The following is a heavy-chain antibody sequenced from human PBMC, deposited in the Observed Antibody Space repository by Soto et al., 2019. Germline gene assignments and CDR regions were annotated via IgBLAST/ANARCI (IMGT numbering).Heavy chain of an antibody. CDR3: ARDPAADGYYGMDV. CDR2: ISRTSSHI. V-gene: IGHV3-21*01. D-gene: IGHD6-13*01. J-gene: IGHJ6*02. Sequence: EVQLVESGGGLVKPGGSLRLSCVASEFSFSTYNMNWVRQAPGEGLQWVSFISRTSSHIHYADSVQGRFTISRDNAKNSLYLEINSLRAEDTAVYYCARDPAADGYYGMDVWGQGTTVTVSS. CDR1: EFSFSTYN.